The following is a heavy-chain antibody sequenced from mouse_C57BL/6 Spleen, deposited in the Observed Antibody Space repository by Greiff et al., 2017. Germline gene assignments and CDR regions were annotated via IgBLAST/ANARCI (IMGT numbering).Heavy chain of an antibody. V-gene: IGHV5-4*01. J-gene: IGHJ2*01. Sequence: DVQLVESGGGLVKPGGSLKLSCAASGFTFSSYAMSWVRQTPEKRLEWVATISDGGSYTYYPDNVKGRFTISRENAKNNLYLQMSHLKSEDTAMYYCARDYYFDYWGQGTTLTVSS. CDR2: ISDGGSYT. CDR3: ARDYYFDY. CDR1: GFTFSSYA.